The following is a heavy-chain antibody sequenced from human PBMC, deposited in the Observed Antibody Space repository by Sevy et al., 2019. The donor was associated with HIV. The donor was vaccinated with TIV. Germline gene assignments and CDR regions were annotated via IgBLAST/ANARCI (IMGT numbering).Heavy chain of an antibody. CDR3: ARANLDSSGSYDAFDI. J-gene: IGHJ3*02. Sequence: GESLKISCAASGFTFITYTMNWVHQAPGKGLEWVSSIGISSSYIYYADSVKGRFTISRDNAKNSLYLQMNSLRAEDMAVYYCARANLDSSGSYDAFDIWGQGTMVTVSS. CDR2: IGISSSYI. V-gene: IGHV3-21*01. D-gene: IGHD3-22*01. CDR1: GFTFITYT.